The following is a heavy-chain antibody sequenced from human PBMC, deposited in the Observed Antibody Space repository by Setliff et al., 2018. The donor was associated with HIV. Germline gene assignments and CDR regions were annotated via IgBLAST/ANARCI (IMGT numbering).Heavy chain of an antibody. CDR2: IIPVFGKV. CDR1: GGTFSSFG. J-gene: IGHJ6*04. D-gene: IGHD6-19*01. Sequence: ASVKVSCKASGGTFSSFGINWIRQAPGQGLEWMGGIIPVFGKVEYAQRFQGRVKITADESTSTAYMEMSSLRSEDMAIYYCARSDSGWSHYQYHHMDVWGKGTTVTVSS. CDR3: ARSDSGWSHYQYHHMDV. V-gene: IGHV1-69*13.